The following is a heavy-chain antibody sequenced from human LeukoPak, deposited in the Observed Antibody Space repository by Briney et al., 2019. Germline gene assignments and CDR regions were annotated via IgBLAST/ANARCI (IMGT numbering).Heavy chain of an antibody. CDR3: AKDRSSGWGIFDY. D-gene: IGHD6-19*01. CDR2: ISYDGSNK. CDR1: GFTFSSYG. Sequence: PGGSLRLSCAASGFTFSSYGMHWVRQAPGKGLEWVAVISYDGSNKYYADSVKGRFTISRDNSKNTLYLQMNSLRAEDTAVYYCAKDRSSGWGIFDYWGQGTLVTVSS. V-gene: IGHV3-30*18. J-gene: IGHJ4*02.